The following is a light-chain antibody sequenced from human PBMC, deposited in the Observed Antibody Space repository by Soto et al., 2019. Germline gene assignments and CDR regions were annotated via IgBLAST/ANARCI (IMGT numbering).Light chain of an antibody. CDR1: QTISIF. CDR2: GAS. Sequence: DINLDLNPSDEAASMEERITISCRASQTISIFLNWYQQKPGKAPKLLIYGASTLQGGVPSRFSGSGSGTDFTLTISRLRPQDVAIYYCQRVYGSPPWTFGQGTKVDIK. CDR3: QRVYGSPPWT. J-gene: IGKJ1*01. V-gene: IGKV1-39*01.